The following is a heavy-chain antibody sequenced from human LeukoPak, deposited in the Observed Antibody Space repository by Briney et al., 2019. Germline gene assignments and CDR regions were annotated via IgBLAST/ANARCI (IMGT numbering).Heavy chain of an antibody. V-gene: IGHV4-39*01. CDR1: GGSISSSSYY. J-gene: IGHJ4*02. CDR3: ATGYSNAWVDY. CDR2: IYYSGST. Sequence: TSETLSLTCTVSGGSISSSSYYWGWLRQPPGKGLEWIGSIYYSGSTYYNPSLKSRVTISVDTSKNQFSLKLSSVTAADTAVYYCATGYSNAWVDYWGQGTLVTVSS. D-gene: IGHD6-13*01.